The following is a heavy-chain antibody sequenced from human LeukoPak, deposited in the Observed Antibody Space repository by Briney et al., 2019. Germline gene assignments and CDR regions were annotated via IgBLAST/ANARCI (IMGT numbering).Heavy chain of an antibody. CDR2: ISGSGGST. CDR3: AKATGYSSGWSPYYFDY. V-gene: IGHV3-23*01. CDR1: GFTFSSYA. Sequence: GGSLRLSCAASGFTFSSYAMSWVRQAPGKGLEWVSAISGSGGSTYYADSVKGRFTISRDNSKNTLYLQMNSLRAEDTAVYYCAKATGYSSGWSPYYFDYWGQGTLVTVSS. J-gene: IGHJ4*02. D-gene: IGHD6-19*01.